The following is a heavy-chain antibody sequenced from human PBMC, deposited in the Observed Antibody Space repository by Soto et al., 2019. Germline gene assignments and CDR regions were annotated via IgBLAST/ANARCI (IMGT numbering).Heavy chain of an antibody. CDR3: AREPTIFGVVITDVRAFDI. D-gene: IGHD3-3*01. CDR1: GFTFSSYW. V-gene: IGHV3-7*01. J-gene: IGHJ3*02. CDR2: IKQDGSEK. Sequence: GGSLRLSCAASGFTFSSYWMSWVRQAPGKGLEWVANIKQDGSEKYYVDSVKGRFTISRDNAKNSLYLQMNSLRAEDTAVYYCAREPTIFGVVITDVRAFDIWGQGTMVTVSS.